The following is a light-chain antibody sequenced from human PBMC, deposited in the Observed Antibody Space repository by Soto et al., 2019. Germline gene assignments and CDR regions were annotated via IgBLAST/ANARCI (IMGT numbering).Light chain of an antibody. V-gene: IGLV2-14*01. Sequence: QSALTQPASVSGSPGQSITISCTGTSSDVGGYRFVSWYQHHPGEAPKLIIYEVSNRPSGVSYRFSGSKSGNTASLTISGLQAEDESLYYCSSKSSGSTPMLFGGGTKVT. CDR1: SSDVGGYRF. CDR2: EVS. CDR3: SSKSSGSTPML. J-gene: IGLJ3*02.